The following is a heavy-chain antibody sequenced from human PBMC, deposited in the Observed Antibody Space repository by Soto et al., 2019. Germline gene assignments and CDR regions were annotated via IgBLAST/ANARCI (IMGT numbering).Heavy chain of an antibody. CDR2: ISSSSSYI. J-gene: IGHJ4*02. CDR1: GFTFSSYS. CDR3: ARDLRPDILTGYSLP. D-gene: IGHD3-9*01. Sequence: GGSLRLSCAASGFTFSSYSMNWVRQAPGKGLEWVTSISSSSSYIYCADSVKGRFTISRDNAKNSLYLQMNSLRAEDTAVYFCARDLRPDILTGYSLPWGQGTLVTVSS. V-gene: IGHV3-21*01.